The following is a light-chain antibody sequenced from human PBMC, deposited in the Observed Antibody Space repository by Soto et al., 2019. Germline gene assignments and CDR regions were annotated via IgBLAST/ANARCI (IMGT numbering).Light chain of an antibody. Sequence: ERVMTQSPATLSVSPGERATLSCRASQSVGTSLAWYQQKPGQAPRLLIYGASARAAGISPRFSGGGSGTEFPLTISSMQSEDLAVYYCQQYSDWPRTFGQGTKVGIK. CDR3: QQYSDWPRT. J-gene: IGKJ1*01. V-gene: IGKV3D-15*01. CDR2: GAS. CDR1: QSVGTS.